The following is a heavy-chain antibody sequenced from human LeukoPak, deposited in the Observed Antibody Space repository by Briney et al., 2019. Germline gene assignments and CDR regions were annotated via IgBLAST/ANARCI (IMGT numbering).Heavy chain of an antibody. Sequence: ASVKVSCKVSGYTLTELSMHWVRQAPGKGLEWMGGFDPEDGETTYAQKFQGRVTMTEDTSTDTAYMELSSLRSGDTAVYYCATGVGATQILTWGQGTLVTVSS. CDR2: FDPEDGET. V-gene: IGHV1-24*01. CDR1: GYTLTELS. D-gene: IGHD1-26*01. J-gene: IGHJ5*02. CDR3: ATGVGATQILT.